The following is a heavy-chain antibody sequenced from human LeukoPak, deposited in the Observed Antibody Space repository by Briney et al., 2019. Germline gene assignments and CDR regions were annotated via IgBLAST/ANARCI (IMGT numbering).Heavy chain of an antibody. J-gene: IGHJ4*02. CDR2: IRYDGSNK. CDR3: AKDLPTQIIVVVPAAIDY. Sequence: EGSLRLSCAASGFTFSSYGMHWVRQAPGKGLEWVAFIRYDGSNKYYADSVKGRFTISRDNSKNTLYLQMNSLRAEDTAVYYCAKDLPTQIIVVVPAAIDYWGQGTLVTVSS. D-gene: IGHD2-2*02. CDR1: GFTFSSYG. V-gene: IGHV3-30*02.